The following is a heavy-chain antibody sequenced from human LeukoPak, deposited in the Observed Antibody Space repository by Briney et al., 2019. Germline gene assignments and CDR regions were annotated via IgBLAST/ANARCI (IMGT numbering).Heavy chain of an antibody. CDR2: IYPGGSET. J-gene: IGHJ4*02. D-gene: IGHD5-24*01. CDR1: GYSFSSYW. Sequence: ESLQISCKGLGYSFSSYWNAWVRQRPGKGLEWMGIIYPGGSETRYDPSFQGQVTISADSSTSTAYLQWSSLRASDTAMYYCARASRDGYNQNFDHWGQGTLVTVSS. V-gene: IGHV5-51*01. CDR3: ARASRDGYNQNFDH.